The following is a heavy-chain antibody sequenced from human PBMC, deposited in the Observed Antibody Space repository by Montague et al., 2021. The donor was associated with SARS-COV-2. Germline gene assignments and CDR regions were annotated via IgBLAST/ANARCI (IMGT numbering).Heavy chain of an antibody. V-gene: IGHV4-39*07. CDR1: GGSVSSSGYY. D-gene: IGHD6-19*01. CDR2: IYFSGST. CDR3: ARGGSYSSGGYGVDYYYGMDV. Sequence: SETLSLTCTVSGGSVSSSGYYWGWIRQPPGKGLEWIGSIYFSGSTYYNPSLKSRVTISVDTSKNQFSLKLSSVTAADTAVYYCARGGSYSSGGYGVDYYYGMDVWGQGTTVTVSS. J-gene: IGHJ6*02.